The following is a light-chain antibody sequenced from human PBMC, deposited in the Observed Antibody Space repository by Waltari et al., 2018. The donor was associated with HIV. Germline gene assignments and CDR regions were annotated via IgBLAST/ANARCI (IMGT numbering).Light chain of an antibody. CDR2: GAS. CDR1: QSVSSSY. J-gene: IGKJ2*01. V-gene: IGKV3-20*01. Sequence: EIVLTQSPGTLSLSPGERATLSCRDSQSVSSSYLAWYQQKPGQAPRLLIYGASSKATGIPDRFSGSGSETDFTLTISRLEPEDFAVYYCQQYGSSPPYTFGQGTKLEIK. CDR3: QQYGSSPPYT.